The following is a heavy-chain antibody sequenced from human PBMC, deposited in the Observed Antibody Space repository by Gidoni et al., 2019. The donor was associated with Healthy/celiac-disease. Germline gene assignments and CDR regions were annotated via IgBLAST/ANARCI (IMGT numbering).Heavy chain of an antibody. V-gene: IGHV4-31*03. J-gene: IGHJ3*02. CDR1: GGSISSGGYY. D-gene: IGHD3-9*01. Sequence: QVQLQESGPGLVKPSQTLSLTCTASGGSISSGGYYWSWLRQHPGKGLEWIGYIYYSGSTYYNPSLKSRVTISVDTSKNQFSLKLSSVTAADTAVYYCACILTGYYSRAFDIWGQGTMVTVSS. CDR2: IYYSGST. CDR3: ACILTGYYSRAFDI.